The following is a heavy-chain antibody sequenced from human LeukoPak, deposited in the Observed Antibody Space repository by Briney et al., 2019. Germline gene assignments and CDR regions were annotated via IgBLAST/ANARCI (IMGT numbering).Heavy chain of an antibody. V-gene: IGHV1-69*01. CDR2: IIPIFGTA. Sequence: GSSVKVSCKASGGTFSSYAISWVRQAPGQGLEWMGGIIPIFGTANYAQKFQGSVTITADESTSTAYMELSSLRSEDTAVYYCARDCMVGATRLYYFDYWGQGTLVTVSS. CDR3: ARDCMVGATRLYYFDY. CDR1: GGTFSSYA. D-gene: IGHD1-26*01. J-gene: IGHJ4*02.